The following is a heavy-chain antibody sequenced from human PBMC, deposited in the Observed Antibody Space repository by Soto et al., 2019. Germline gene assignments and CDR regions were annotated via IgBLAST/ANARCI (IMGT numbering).Heavy chain of an antibody. CDR2: LIPVFGSP. CDR3: TRVLGYTFEPGKTRYCAMDV. Sequence: QVQLVQSGAEVKKPGSSVTVSCKTSGGTFSKDAINWVRQAPGQGLEWMGLLIPVFGSPIYAQKFQGRIRRTADESTSTGFMVRGSLRSGDTAVYYCTRVLGYTFEPGKTRYCAMDVWGQGTTVSVSS. V-gene: IGHV1-69*01. D-gene: IGHD5-18*01. J-gene: IGHJ6*02. CDR1: GGTFSKDA.